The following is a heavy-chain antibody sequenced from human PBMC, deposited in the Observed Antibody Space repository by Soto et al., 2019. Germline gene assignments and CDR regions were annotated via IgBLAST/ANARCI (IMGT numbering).Heavy chain of an antibody. CDR2: IIPFLSAT. D-gene: IGHD4-17*01. Sequence: QVQLVQSGAEVKKPGSSVKVSCRASGGHFDRFALSWLRQAHGQGLEWMGGIIPFLSATTYAHKFQGRVTITADESANTLYLELRSLTSDDTAVYYCARGEDDYGDFGSMDFWGHGTSVTVSS. J-gene: IGHJ6*02. CDR3: ARGEDDYGDFGSMDF. CDR1: GGHFDRFA. V-gene: IGHV1-69*01.